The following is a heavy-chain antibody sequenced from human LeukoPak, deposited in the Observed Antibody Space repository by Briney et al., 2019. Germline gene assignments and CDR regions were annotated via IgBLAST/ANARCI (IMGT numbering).Heavy chain of an antibody. J-gene: IGHJ3*02. Sequence: PGGSLRLSCAASGFTFSSYAMSWVRQAPGKGLEWVSGISGSGGSTFYPDSVKGRFTISRDNSKNTLYLQMNSLRAEDTAVYHCAKGGGNYYSAFDIWGQGTMVTVSS. CDR1: GFTFSSYA. D-gene: IGHD1-26*01. CDR3: AKGGGNYYSAFDI. V-gene: IGHV3-23*01. CDR2: ISGSGGST.